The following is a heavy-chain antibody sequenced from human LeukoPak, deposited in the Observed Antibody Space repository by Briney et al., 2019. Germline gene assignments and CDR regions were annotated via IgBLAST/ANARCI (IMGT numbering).Heavy chain of an antibody. CDR3: ARLLDNDSSGDPDTFDM. CDR2: IHYSGRT. V-gene: IGHV4-59*11. Sequence: SETLSLTCSVSGGSISRHFWSWIRQPPGRGLQWIAFIHYSGRTKYNPSLQSRVTISIDTSENNFSLKLTSVTAAATAVYYCARLLDNDSSGDPDTFDMWGQGTVVTVSS. J-gene: IGHJ3*02. D-gene: IGHD3-22*01. CDR1: GGSISRHF.